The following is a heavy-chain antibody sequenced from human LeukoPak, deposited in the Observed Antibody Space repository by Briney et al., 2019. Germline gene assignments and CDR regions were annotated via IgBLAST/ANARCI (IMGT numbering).Heavy chain of an antibody. CDR1: GYTFTSYY. CDR3: ARMPWFGELSDYGMDV. D-gene: IGHD3-10*01. J-gene: IGHJ6*04. Sequence: ASVKVSCTASGYTFTSYYMHWVRQAPGQGLEWMGIINPSGGSTSYARKFQGRVTMTRDTSTSAVYMELSSLRSEDTAVYYCARMPWFGELSDYGMDVWGKGTTVTVSS. CDR2: INPSGGST. V-gene: IGHV1-46*01.